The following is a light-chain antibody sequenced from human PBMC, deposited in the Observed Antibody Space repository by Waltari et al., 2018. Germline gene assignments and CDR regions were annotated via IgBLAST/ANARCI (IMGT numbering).Light chain of an antibody. Sequence: DIQMTQYPSTLSASVGDRVTITCRASQSISSWLAWYQQKPGKAPKLLIYKASTLESGVPSRFSGSGSGTEFTLTISSLQPDDSATDYCQQYNGYPYTFGQGTKLDIK. J-gene: IGKJ2*01. CDR1: QSISSW. V-gene: IGKV1-5*03. CDR3: QQYNGYPYT. CDR2: KAS.